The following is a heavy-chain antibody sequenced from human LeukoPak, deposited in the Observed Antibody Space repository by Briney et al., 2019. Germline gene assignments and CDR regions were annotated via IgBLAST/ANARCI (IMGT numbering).Heavy chain of an antibody. V-gene: IGHV1-69*05. D-gene: IGHD3-22*01. CDR3: ARPPYYYDSGGNYPYYFDY. Sequence: ASVKVSCKASGGTFSSYAISWVRQAPGQGLEGMGGIIPIFGTANYAQKFQGRVTITTDESTSTAYMELSSPRSEDTAVYYCARPPYYYDSGGNYPYYFDYWGQGPLVTVFS. CDR1: GGTFSSYA. CDR2: IIPIFGTA. J-gene: IGHJ4*02.